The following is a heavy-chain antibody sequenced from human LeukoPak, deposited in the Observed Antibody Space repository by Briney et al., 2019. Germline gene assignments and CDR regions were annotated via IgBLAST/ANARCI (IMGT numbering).Heavy chain of an antibody. Sequence: GGTLRLSCAASGFTLDDYAMHWVRQAPGKGLEWVSLISGDGGSSSYADSVQGRFTISRDNAKNSLYLEIISLRAEDTAVYYCAREGRFTMTADYWGQGTLVTVSS. CDR1: GFTLDDYA. CDR2: ISGDGGSS. CDR3: AREGRFTMTADY. D-gene: IGHD3-22*01. J-gene: IGHJ4*02. V-gene: IGHV3-43*02.